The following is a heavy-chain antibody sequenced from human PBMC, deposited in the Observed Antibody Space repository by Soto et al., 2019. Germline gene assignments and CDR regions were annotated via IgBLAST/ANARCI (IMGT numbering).Heavy chain of an antibody. CDR3: ARAWTATAGWANWFDR. CDR2: IHYSGST. V-gene: IGHV4-31*03. Sequence: QVQLQESGPGLVEPSQTLSLTCTVSGGSISGEGYYWSRNRQYSGRGLEWIGYIHYSGSTYYNPSLRSRVTISVDTSKTQFFLKLSSVTAADTAVYYCARAWTATAGWANWFDRWGEGTLVTVSS. D-gene: IGHD6-13*01. J-gene: IGHJ5*02. CDR1: GGSISGEGYY.